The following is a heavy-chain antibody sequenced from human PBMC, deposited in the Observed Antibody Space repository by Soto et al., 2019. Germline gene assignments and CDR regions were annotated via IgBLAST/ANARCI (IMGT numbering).Heavy chain of an antibody. V-gene: IGHV4-30-2*01. J-gene: IGHJ5*02. CDR1: GGSISSGGYS. CDR3: VGSIGAFWFDP. Sequence: SETLSLTCAVSGGSISSGGYSWSWIRQPPGKGLEWIGYIYHSGSTYYNPSLKSRVTISVDRSKNQFSLKLSSVTAADTAVYYCVGSIGAFWFDPWGQGTLVPVSS. CDR2: IYHSGST. D-gene: IGHD5-12*01.